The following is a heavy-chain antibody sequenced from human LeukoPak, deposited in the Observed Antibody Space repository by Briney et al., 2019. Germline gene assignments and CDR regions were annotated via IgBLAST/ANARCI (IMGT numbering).Heavy chain of an antibody. J-gene: IGHJ6*04. CDR1: GFTFSSYS. V-gene: IGHV3-21*01. CDR2: ISSSSTYI. CDR3: ARATPYYYGLDV. Sequence: PGGSLRLSCAASGFTFSSYSMNWVRQAPGKGLEWVSSISSSSTYIYYADSVKGRFTISRDNAKNSLYLQMNSLRAEDTAVYYCARATPYYYGLDVWGKGTTFTVSS.